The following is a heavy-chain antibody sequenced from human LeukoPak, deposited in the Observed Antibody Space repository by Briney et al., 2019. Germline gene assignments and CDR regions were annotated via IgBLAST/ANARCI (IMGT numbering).Heavy chain of an antibody. J-gene: IGHJ5*02. V-gene: IGHV3-23*01. Sequence: GGSLRLSCEASGFTFSSYAMSWVRQAPGKGLEWVSAISGSGGSTYYADSVKGRFTISRDNSKNTLYLQMNSLRAEDTAVYYCAKASVPDILNWFDPWGQGTLVTVSS. CDR2: ISGSGGST. D-gene: IGHD2-15*01. CDR1: GFTFSSYA. CDR3: AKASVPDILNWFDP.